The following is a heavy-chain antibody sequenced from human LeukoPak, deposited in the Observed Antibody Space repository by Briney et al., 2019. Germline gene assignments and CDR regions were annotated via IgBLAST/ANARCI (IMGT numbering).Heavy chain of an antibody. V-gene: IGHV3-23*01. J-gene: IGHJ4*02. D-gene: IGHD3-22*01. CDR3: ARDLVGDYCDSSCYYYAN. CDR2: ISGTGANT. Sequence: GGSLRLSCAASGFTFSSYGMSWVRQAPGKGLEWVSTISGTGANTYYADSVKGRFTISRDNSKSTLYLQMNTLRAEDTAVYFCARDLVGDYCDSSCYYYANWGQGTLVTVSS. CDR1: GFTFSSYG.